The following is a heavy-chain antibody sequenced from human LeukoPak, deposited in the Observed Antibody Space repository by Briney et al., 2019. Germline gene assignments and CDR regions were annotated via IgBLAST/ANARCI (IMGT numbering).Heavy chain of an antibody. CDR2: ISSSSRTI. J-gene: IGHJ4*02. CDR1: GFTFSSYE. CDR3: AKDSKRWKTYYYASGSYYFDY. D-gene: IGHD3-10*01. Sequence: GGSLRLSCAVSGFTFSSYEMNWVRQAPGRGLEWVSYISSSSRTIYYADSVKGRFTISRDNAKNSLYLQMNSLRVEDTAVYYCAKDSKRWKTYYYASGSYYFDYWGQGTLVTVSS. V-gene: IGHV3-48*01.